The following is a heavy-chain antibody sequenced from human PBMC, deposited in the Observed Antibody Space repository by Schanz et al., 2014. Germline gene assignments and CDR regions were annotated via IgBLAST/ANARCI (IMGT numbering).Heavy chain of an antibody. CDR2: ISYGTSYI. CDR3: ARVALPGYSSPRDAFDI. Sequence: MQLVESGGGLVKPGGSLRLSCVASGFSFSSYSLNWVRQAPGKGLEWVSSISYGTSYIYYAESVKGRFTISRDNAKNSLYLQMNGLRAEDTAVYYCARVALPGYSSPRDAFDIWGQGTMVTVSS. D-gene: IGHD5-18*01. V-gene: IGHV3-21*01. CDR1: GFSFSSYS. J-gene: IGHJ3*02.